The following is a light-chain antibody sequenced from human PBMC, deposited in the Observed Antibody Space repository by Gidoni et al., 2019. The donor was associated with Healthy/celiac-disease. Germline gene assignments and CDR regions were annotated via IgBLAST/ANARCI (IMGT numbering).Light chain of an antibody. CDR2: GNS. Sequence: QSVLTQPPSVYGAPGQRVTISCTGSSSNIGAGYDVHWYQQLPGTAPKLLIYGNSNRPSRVPDRFSGSKSGTSASLAITGLQAEDEADYYCQSYDSSLSGSVVFGGGTKLTVL. J-gene: IGLJ2*01. V-gene: IGLV1-40*01. CDR3: QSYDSSLSGSVV. CDR1: SSNIGAGYD.